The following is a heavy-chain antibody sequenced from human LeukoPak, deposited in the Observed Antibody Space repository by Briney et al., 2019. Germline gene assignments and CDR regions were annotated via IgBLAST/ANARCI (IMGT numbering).Heavy chain of an antibody. V-gene: IGHV4-34*01. Sequence: PSETLSCNGAGYGGSFSGYYWSWIRQPPGKGLEWIGEINHSGRTNDNPSLKSRVTISVDTSKNQFSLKLSSVTAADTAVYYCARERTSGPFDYWGQGTLVTVSS. CDR1: GGSFSGYY. CDR2: INHSGRT. J-gene: IGHJ4*02. CDR3: ARERTSGPFDY. D-gene: IGHD3-10*01.